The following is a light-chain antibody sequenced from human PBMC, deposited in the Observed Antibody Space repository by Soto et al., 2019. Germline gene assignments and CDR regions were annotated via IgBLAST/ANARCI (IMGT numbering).Light chain of an antibody. CDR2: LNSDGSH. J-gene: IGLJ2*01. V-gene: IGLV4-69*01. CDR1: SGHSTYA. CDR3: QSWDTGIHRV. Sequence: QLVLAQSPSASASLGASVKLTCTLSSGHSTYAIAWHQQQPEKGPRYLMKLNSDGSHTKGDGIPERFSGSSSGAERYLSISSLQSEDEAVYYCQSWDTGIHRVFGGGTKVTVL.